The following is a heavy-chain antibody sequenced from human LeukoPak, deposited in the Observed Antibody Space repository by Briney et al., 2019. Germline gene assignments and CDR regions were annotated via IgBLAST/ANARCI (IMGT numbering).Heavy chain of an antibody. CDR2: VNPDSANT. Sequence: GASVKVSCKASGYTFTSYDINWVRQATGQGLELMGWVNPDSANTGHAQKFQGRVTMTRNTSINTAYMELSGLRSEDTAVYYCAKGYSSSWYDYWGQGTLVTVS. V-gene: IGHV1-8*01. CDR3: AKGYSSSWYDY. J-gene: IGHJ4*02. CDR1: GYTFTSYD. D-gene: IGHD6-13*01.